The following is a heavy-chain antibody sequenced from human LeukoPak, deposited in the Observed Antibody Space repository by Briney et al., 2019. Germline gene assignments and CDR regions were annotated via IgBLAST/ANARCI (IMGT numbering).Heavy chain of an antibody. CDR1: GFILENHA. D-gene: IGHD1-1*01. CDR2: TSSNGEVK. CDR3: ARDFNWNEPYYFDY. V-gene: IGHV3-23*01. Sequence: PGGSLRLSCVASGFILENHAMSWIRQAPGKGLEWVSGTSSNGEVKYYADSVKGRFTVSRDNSKDTLYLQMGSLGVEDTAMYYCARDFNWNEPYYFDYWGPGTLVTVSS. J-gene: IGHJ4*02.